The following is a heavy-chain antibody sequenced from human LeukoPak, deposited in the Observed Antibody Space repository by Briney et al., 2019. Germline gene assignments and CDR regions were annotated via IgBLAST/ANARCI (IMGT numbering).Heavy chain of an antibody. CDR2: IYYSGST. Sequence: SETLSLTCTVSGGSISSSSYYWGWLPQPPGMGLKWIGIIYYSGSTYDNPSLKSRVTISVDTSKNQFSLKLSSVTAADTAVYYCARERGSSWYKGLSYWFDPWGQGTLVTVSS. J-gene: IGHJ5*02. D-gene: IGHD6-13*01. CDR3: ARERGSSWYKGLSYWFDP. V-gene: IGHV4-39*07. CDR1: GGSISSSSYY.